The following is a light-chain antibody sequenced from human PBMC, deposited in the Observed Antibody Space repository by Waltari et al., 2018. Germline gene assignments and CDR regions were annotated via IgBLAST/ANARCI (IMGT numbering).Light chain of an antibody. Sequence: EIVLTQSPAPLSLSPGESATLSCRASQPVNRFLAWYRQQPGQPPELLIYDVSNRATDIPARFSGGGSGTDFTLTINSLQPEDFAVYYCQQRRSWPLTFGGGTKVEIK. CDR2: DVS. J-gene: IGKJ4*01. CDR3: QQRRSWPLT. CDR1: QPVNRF. V-gene: IGKV3-11*01.